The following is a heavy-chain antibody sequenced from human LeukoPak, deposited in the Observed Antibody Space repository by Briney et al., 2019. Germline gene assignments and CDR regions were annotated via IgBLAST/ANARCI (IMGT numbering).Heavy chain of an antibody. Sequence: ASVKVSCKASGYTFSSYGISWVRQAPGQGLEWMGWISAYNGNTSYAQKLQGRVTMTTDTSTSTAYMELRSLRSDDTAVYYCARVGNSGSYSWFDPWGQGTLVTASS. CDR3: ARVGNSGSYSWFDP. J-gene: IGHJ5*02. CDR2: ISAYNGNT. CDR1: GYTFSSYG. V-gene: IGHV1-18*01. D-gene: IGHD1-26*01.